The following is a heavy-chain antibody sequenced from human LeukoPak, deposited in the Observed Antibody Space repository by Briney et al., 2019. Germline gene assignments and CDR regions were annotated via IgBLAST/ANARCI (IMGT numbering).Heavy chain of an antibody. J-gene: IGHJ5*01. CDR2: IFYGGTT. V-gene: IGHV4-59*08. CDR1: GDSTSNYY. Sequence: PQTLSPTCTVSGDSTSNYYSNWLRQSPGKGLEWIGCIFYGGTTTYNPSFKSQVTISGDTSKKQFSLRPTSVTATDMAVCDCAIGLYWFESWGQGTMVTVS. CDR3: AIGLYWFES.